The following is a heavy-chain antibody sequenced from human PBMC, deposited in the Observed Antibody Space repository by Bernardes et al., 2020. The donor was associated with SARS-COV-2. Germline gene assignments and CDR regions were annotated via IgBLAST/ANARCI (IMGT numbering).Heavy chain of an antibody. CDR3: ARVNGSGSYFLYYYYGMDV. CDR2: ISGSGGST. D-gene: IGHD3-10*01. V-gene: IGHV3-23*01. Sequence: GGSLRLSCAASGFTFSSYAMSWVRQAPGKGLEWVSAISGSGGSTYYADSVKGRFTISRDNAKNSLYLQMNSLRAEDTAVYYCARVNGSGSYFLYYYYGMDVWGQGTTVTVSS. J-gene: IGHJ6*02. CDR1: GFTFSSYA.